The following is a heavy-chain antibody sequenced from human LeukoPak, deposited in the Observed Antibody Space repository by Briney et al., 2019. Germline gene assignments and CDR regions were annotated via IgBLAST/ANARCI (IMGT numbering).Heavy chain of an antibody. J-gene: IGHJ4*02. D-gene: IGHD6-19*01. CDR1: GGSVSNNH. CDR2: AYDSGIS. Sequence: SETLSLTCTVSGGSVSNNHWSWIRQSTEKGLEWIGYAYDSGISNYHPSLESRVALSVDTSKNQFSLRLTSVTAADTAVYFCARRAGTGTPVYFDYWGQGVLVTVSS. V-gene: IGHV4-59*02. CDR3: ARRAGTGTPVYFDY.